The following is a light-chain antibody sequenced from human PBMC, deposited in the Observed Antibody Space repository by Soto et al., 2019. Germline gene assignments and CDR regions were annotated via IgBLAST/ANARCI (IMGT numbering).Light chain of an antibody. J-gene: IGKJ5*01. CDR2: GAS. CDR1: QSVGSSY. CDR3: QQYGSIPIT. Sequence: EMVLTQSPGTLSLSPGERATLSCRASQSVGSSYLAWYQQKPGQAPRLLIYGASSRATGIPDKFSGSGSGTDFTLTISRLEPEDFAVYYCQQYGSIPITVGQGPRLE. V-gene: IGKV3-20*01.